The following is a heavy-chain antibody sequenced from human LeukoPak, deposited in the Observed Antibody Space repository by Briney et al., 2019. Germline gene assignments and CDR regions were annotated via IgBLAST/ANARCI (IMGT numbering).Heavy chain of an antibody. V-gene: IGHV1-69*06. CDR2: IIPIFGTA. D-gene: IGHD3-10*01. CDR3: ARDLTDYCGSGSSPFDY. CDR1: GGTFSSYA. Sequence: ASVKVSCKASGGTFSSYAISWVRQAPGQGLEWMGGIIPIFGTANYAQKFQGRVTITADKSTSTAYMELSSLRSEDTAVYYCARDLTDYCGSGSSPFDYWGQGTLVTVSS. J-gene: IGHJ4*02.